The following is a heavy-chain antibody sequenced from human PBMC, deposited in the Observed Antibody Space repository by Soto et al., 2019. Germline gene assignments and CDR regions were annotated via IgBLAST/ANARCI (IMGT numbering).Heavy chain of an antibody. CDR1: GGSFSGYY. J-gene: IGHJ4*02. CDR2: IYYSGST. CDR3: ARLRGYCRTTNCLYFDS. D-gene: IGHD2-2*01. Sequence: SETLSLTCAVYGGSFSGYYWSWIRQPPGKGLEWIGHIYYSGSTIYNPSLESRVTVSVDTSKNQFSLKLTSVTAADTAVYYCARLRGYCRTTNCLYFDSWGQGTLVTVSS. V-gene: IGHV4-59*08.